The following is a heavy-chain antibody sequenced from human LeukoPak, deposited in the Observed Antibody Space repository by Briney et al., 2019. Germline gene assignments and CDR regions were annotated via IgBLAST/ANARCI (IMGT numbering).Heavy chain of an antibody. CDR2: ISYDGSNK. J-gene: IGHJ4*02. V-gene: IGHV3-30*04. D-gene: IGHD1-1*01. Sequence: GGSLRLSCAASGFTFSSYAMHWVRQAPGKGLEWVAVISYDGSNKYYADSVKGRFTISRDNSKNTLYLQMNSLRAEDTAVYYCAKAPPYKKYFDYWGQGTLVTVSS. CDR1: GFTFSSYA. CDR3: AKAPPYKKYFDY.